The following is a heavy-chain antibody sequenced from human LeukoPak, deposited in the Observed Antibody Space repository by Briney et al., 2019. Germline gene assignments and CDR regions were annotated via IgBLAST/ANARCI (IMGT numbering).Heavy chain of an antibody. Sequence: ASVKVSCKVSGYTLTELSMHWVRQAPGKGLEWMGGFDPEDGETIYAQKFQGRVTMTEDTSTDTAYTELSSLRSEDTAVYYCATEKYYYGSGSYYKYLGYWGQGTLVTVSS. CDR2: FDPEDGET. CDR3: ATEKYYYGSGSYYKYLGY. D-gene: IGHD3-10*01. CDR1: GYTLTELS. V-gene: IGHV1-24*01. J-gene: IGHJ4*02.